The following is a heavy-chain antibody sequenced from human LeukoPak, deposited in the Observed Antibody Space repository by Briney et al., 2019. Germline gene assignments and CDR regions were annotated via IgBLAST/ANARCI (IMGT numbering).Heavy chain of an antibody. CDR3: ASEEGGQYSSSLYIDV. V-gene: IGHV3-53*01. Sequence: GGSLRLSCAASGFTVSSNYMSWVRQAPGKGLEWVSVIYSGGSTCYADSVKGRFTISRDNSKNTLYLQMNSLRAEYTAVYYCASEEGGQYSSSLYIDVWGKGTTVTVSS. CDR2: IYSGGST. D-gene: IGHD6-6*01. J-gene: IGHJ6*03. CDR1: GFTVSSNY.